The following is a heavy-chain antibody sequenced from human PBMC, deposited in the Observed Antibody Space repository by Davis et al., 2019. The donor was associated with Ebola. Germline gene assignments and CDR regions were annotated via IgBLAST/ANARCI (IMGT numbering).Heavy chain of an antibody. CDR1: GYIFIHYY. J-gene: IGHJ6*02. V-gene: IGHV1-2*04. CDR3: ARGYPRDYGMDV. Sequence: ASVKVSCKASGYIFIHYYLHWVRQAPGRGLQWMGRINPNTGGADYAQDFQGWVTMTRDTSTSTAYMQLNRLRSDDSAMYYCARGYPRDYGMDVWGQGTTVTVSS. CDR2: INPNTGGA. D-gene: IGHD1-1*01.